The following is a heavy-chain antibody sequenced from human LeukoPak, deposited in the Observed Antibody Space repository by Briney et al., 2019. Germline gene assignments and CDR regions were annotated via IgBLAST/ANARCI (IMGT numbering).Heavy chain of an antibody. V-gene: IGHV3-33*01. J-gene: IGHJ4*02. D-gene: IGHD2-21*02. Sequence: PGRSLRLSCAASGFTFSSYGMHWVRQAPGKGLEWVAVIWYDGSNKYYADSVKGRFTISRDNSKNTLYLQMNNLRAEDTAVFYCAREPPHCGGDCFSLLDNWGQGTLVTVSS. CDR1: GFTFSSYG. CDR2: IWYDGSNK. CDR3: AREPPHCGGDCFSLLDN.